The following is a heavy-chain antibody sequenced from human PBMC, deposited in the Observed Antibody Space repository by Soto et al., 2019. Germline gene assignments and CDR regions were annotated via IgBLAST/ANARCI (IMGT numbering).Heavy chain of an antibody. D-gene: IGHD4-17*01. Sequence: QVQLVQSGAEVKKPGSSVKVSCKASGGTFSSYTISWVRQAPGQGLEWMGRIIPILGIANYAQKFQGRVTITADKSTSTAYMALSNLRSEDTAVYYCAREAYDYGDYGGGDCAYWGQGTLVTVSS. CDR2: IIPILGIA. CDR1: GGTFSSYT. J-gene: IGHJ4*02. CDR3: AREAYDYGDYGGGDCAY. V-gene: IGHV1-69*08.